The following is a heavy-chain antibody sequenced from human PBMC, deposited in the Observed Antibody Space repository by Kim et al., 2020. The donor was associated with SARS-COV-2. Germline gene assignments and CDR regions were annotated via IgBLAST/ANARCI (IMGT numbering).Heavy chain of an antibody. CDR3: ARDRQLERQVDY. D-gene: IGHD1-1*01. V-gene: IGHV1-69*04. Sequence: NHAQRFQGRVTITADKSTSTAYMELSSLRSEDTAVYYCARDRQLERQVDYWGQGTLVTVSS. J-gene: IGHJ4*02.